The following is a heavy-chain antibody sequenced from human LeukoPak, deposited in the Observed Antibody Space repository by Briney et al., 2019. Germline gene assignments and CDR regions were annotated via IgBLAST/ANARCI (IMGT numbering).Heavy chain of an antibody. Sequence: GGSLRLSCAASGFTVSSNYMSWVRQAPGKGLEWVSVIYSGCRIYYADSVKGRFTISRDNSKNTLYLQMNSLRAEDTAVYYGARLWFGEEGGFDYWGQGTLVTVSS. CDR1: GFTVSSNY. V-gene: IGHV3-53*01. J-gene: IGHJ4*02. CDR3: ARLWFGEEGGFDY. CDR2: IYSGCRI. D-gene: IGHD3-10*01.